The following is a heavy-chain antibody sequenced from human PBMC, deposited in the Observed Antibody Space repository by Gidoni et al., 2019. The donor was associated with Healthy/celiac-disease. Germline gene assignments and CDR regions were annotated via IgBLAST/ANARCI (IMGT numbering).Heavy chain of an antibody. D-gene: IGHD6-25*01. J-gene: IGHJ4*02. CDR3: ARDLLAASL. Sequence: QVQLVASGGGVVQPGRSLRHSCSASGFTFSRYAMLWVRKAPGKGLEWVAVISYDGSNKYYADSVKGRFTISRDNSKNTLYLQMNSLRAEDTAVYYCARDLLAASLWGQGTLVTVSS. CDR2: ISYDGSNK. CDR1: GFTFSRYA. V-gene: IGHV3-30-3*01.